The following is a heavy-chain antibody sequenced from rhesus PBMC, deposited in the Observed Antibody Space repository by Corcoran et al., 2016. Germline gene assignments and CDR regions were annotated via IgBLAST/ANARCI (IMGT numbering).Heavy chain of an antibody. CDR3: ARDLLGGYFEF. CDR1: GGSISGYY. Sequence: QVQLQESGPGLVKPSETLSLTCTVSGGSISGYYWSWNRQTPGKGLEWIGNIDGNSARTNYNPSLKSRVTISKDTSKNQFSLKLSSVTAADTAVYYCARDLLGGYFEFWGQGALVTVSS. J-gene: IGHJ1*01. CDR2: IDGNSART. V-gene: IGHV4-81*01. D-gene: IGHD1-44*02.